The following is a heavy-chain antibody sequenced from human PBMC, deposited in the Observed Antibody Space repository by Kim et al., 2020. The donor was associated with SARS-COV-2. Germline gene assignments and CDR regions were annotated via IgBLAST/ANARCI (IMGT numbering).Heavy chain of an antibody. D-gene: IGHD3-22*01. CDR2: INPNSYKT. J-gene: IGHJ6*02. CDR1: GYTFIDYD. Sequence: ASVKVSCKTFGYTFIDYDINWVRQAPGQGLEWMGWINPNSYKTGNAQKFQGRVTMTRDTSKNTAYMELRSLRSEDTAVYYCARGRRRLGYYDRSAYSHTYGMDVWGQGTTVTVPS. CDR3: ARGRRRLGYYDRSAYSHTYGMDV. V-gene: IGHV1-8*01.